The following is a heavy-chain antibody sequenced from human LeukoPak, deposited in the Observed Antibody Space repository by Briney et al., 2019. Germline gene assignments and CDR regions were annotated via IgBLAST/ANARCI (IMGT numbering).Heavy chain of an antibody. CDR3: AKDLSYGFDY. J-gene: IGHJ4*02. Sequence: GGSLRLSCAASGFTFSSYAMSWVRQAPGKGLEWVSALSGSGISTYYTDTVKGRFTISRDNSNSTLYLQMNSLRAEDTAVYYCAKDLSYGFDYWGQGTLVTVST. V-gene: IGHV3-23*01. CDR2: LSGSGIST. CDR1: GFTFSSYA. D-gene: IGHD5-18*01.